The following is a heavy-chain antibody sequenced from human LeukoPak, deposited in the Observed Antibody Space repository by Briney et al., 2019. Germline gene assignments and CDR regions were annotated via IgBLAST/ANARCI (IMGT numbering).Heavy chain of an antibody. J-gene: IGHJ4*02. D-gene: IGHD5-24*01. Sequence: KASETLSLTCAVYGGSFSDYYWSWIRQPPGKGLEWIGKINHSGSTNYNPSLKSRVTISVDTSKNQFSLKVSAVTAADTAVYYCARGEGARDGCNYEGPFYFDYWGQGTLVTVSS. CDR3: ARGEGARDGCNYEGPFYFDY. CDR1: GGSFSDYY. CDR2: INHSGST. V-gene: IGHV4-34*01.